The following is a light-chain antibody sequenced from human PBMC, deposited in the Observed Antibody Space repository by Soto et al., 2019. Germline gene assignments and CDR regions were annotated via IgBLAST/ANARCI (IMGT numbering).Light chain of an antibody. CDR2: EVT. Sequence: QSALTQPASVSGSPGQSITISCTGTSSDVGGYNYVSWYQRHPDKAPKLMIYEVTNRPSGVSNRFSGSKSGNTASLTISGLQAEDEADYYCSSYTSRSTLGVFGTGTKLTVL. J-gene: IGLJ1*01. V-gene: IGLV2-14*01. CDR3: SSYTSRSTLGV. CDR1: SSDVGGYNY.